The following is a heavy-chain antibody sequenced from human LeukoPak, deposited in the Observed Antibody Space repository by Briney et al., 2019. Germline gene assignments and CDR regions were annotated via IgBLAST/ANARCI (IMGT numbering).Heavy chain of an antibody. J-gene: IGHJ4*02. Sequence: GGSLRLSCEASGFTFSDYWMSWVRQAPGKGLEWVANIKQDGSEKYYLDSVKGRFTISRDNAKNSLYLQMNSLRAEDTAVYYCARDRDYGSGRSYGFSDYWGQGSLVTVSS. CDR2: IKQDGSEK. D-gene: IGHD3-10*01. V-gene: IGHV3-7*01. CDR1: GFTFSDYW. CDR3: ARDRDYGSGRSYGFSDY.